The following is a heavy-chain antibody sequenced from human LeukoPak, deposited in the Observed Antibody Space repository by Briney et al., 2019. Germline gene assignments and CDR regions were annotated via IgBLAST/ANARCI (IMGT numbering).Heavy chain of an antibody. CDR2: INPSSGGT. CDR1: GYTFTGYY. V-gene: IGHV1-2*02. CDR3: ARVGSRPHDAFDI. Sequence: ASVKVSCKASGYTFTGYYMHWVRQAPGQGLEWMGWINPSSGGTNYAQKFQGRVTMTRDTSISTAYMELSRLRSDDTAVYYCARVGSRPHDAFDIWGQGTMVTVSS. J-gene: IGHJ3*02.